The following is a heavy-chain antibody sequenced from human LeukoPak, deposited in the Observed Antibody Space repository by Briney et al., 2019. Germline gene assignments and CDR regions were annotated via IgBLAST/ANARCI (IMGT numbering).Heavy chain of an antibody. CDR1: AGSISSYY. CDR3: ARVSVSGWYNWFDP. D-gene: IGHD6-19*01. V-gene: IGHV4-59*01. CDR2: IYYSGST. J-gene: IGHJ5*02. Sequence: SETLSLTCTVSAGSISSYYCSWIRQPPGKGLEWIGYIYYSGSTKYNPSLKSRVTISVDTSKNQFSLKLSSVTAADPAVYYCARVSVSGWYNWFDPWGQGTLVTVSS.